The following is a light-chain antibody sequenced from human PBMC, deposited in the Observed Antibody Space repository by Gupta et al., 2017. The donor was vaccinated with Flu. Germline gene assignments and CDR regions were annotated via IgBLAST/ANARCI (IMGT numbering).Light chain of an antibody. J-gene: IGKJ1*01. CDR1: QGISSY. V-gene: IGKV1-8*01. Sequence: PSSLSASTGDRVTITCRASQGISSYLAWYQQKPGKAPKLLIYAASTLQSGVPSRFSGSGSGTDFTLTISCLQSEDFATYYCQQYDSYPRTFGQGTNVEIK. CDR2: AAS. CDR3: QQYDSYPRT.